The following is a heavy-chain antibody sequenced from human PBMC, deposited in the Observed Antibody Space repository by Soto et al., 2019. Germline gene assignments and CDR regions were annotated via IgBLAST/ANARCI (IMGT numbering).Heavy chain of an antibody. CDR1: GYTFTSYG. V-gene: IGHV1-18*01. J-gene: IGHJ6*02. CDR2: ISAYNGNT. D-gene: IGHD3-10*01. Sequence: QVQLVQSGAEVKKPGASVKVSCKASGYTFTSYGISWVRQAPGQGLEWMGWISAYNGNTNYAQKLQGRVTMTTDTSTSTAYMEVRSLRSDDTAVYYWARREGGSGPYYYYYGMDVWGQGTTVTVSS. CDR3: ARREGGSGPYYYYYGMDV.